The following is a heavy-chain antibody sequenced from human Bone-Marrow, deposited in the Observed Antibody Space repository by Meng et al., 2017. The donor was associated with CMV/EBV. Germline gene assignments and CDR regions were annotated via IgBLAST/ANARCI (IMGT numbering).Heavy chain of an antibody. J-gene: IGHJ4*02. CDR3: AKSHYDGYNPQEDYFDY. CDR1: GFTFSSYS. V-gene: IGHV3-23*01. CDR2: ITGSGQTT. D-gene: IGHD5-24*01. Sequence: GESLKISCAASGFTFSSYSMNWVRQAPGKGLEWVSSITGSGQTTYYADSVKGRFTVSRENSRNTLYLQMNSLRVEDTAIYYCAKSHYDGYNPQEDYFDYWGQGTLVTVSS.